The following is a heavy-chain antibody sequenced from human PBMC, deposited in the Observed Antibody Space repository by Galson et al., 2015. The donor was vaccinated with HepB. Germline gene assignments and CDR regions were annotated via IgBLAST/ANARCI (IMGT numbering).Heavy chain of an antibody. Sequence: SCKVSGYTLTELSMHWVRQAPGKGLEWMGGFDPEDSETIYAQKFQGRVTMTEDTSTDTAYMELSSLRSEDTAVYYCATGIVVVPAARAVADYWGQGTLVTVSS. CDR3: ATGIVVVPAARAVADY. J-gene: IGHJ4*02. V-gene: IGHV1-24*01. CDR2: FDPEDSET. D-gene: IGHD2-2*01. CDR1: GYTLTELS.